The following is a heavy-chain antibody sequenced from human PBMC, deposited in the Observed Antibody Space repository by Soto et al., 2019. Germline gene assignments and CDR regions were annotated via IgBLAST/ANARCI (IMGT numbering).Heavy chain of an antibody. J-gene: IGHJ6*02. CDR2: IMPVFATP. D-gene: IGHD3-3*02. CDR1: GGTFSTSA. V-gene: IGHV1-69*12. Sequence: QVQLVQSGAEVKKPGSSVKVSCKASGGTFSTSAISWVRQAPGQGLEWVGGIMPVFATPDYAQKFQGRVTITADESTTTAYLELTSLRTDDTAVYYCARDKARQQLGGNYYYSLDVWGQGTAITVSS. CDR3: ARDKARQQLGGNYYYSLDV.